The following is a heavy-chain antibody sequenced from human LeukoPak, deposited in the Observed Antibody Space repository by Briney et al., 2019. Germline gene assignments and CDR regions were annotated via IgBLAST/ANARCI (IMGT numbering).Heavy chain of an antibody. V-gene: IGHV4-38-2*02. CDR1: GYSISSGYF. D-gene: IGHD3-22*01. J-gene: IGHJ4*02. CDR3: ARDRYYDSSGYLYY. CDR2: IYHSGST. Sequence: SETLSLTCTVSGYSISSGYFWGWIRQPPGKGLEWIGCIYHSGSTYYNPSLKSRVTISVDTSKNQFSLKLSSVTAADTAVYYCARDRYYDSSGYLYYWGQGTLVTVSS.